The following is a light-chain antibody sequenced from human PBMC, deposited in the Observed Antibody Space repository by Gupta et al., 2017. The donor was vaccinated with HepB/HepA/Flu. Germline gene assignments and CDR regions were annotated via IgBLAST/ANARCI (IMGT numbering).Light chain of an antibody. V-gene: IGLV2-11*01. J-gene: IGLJ3*02. Sequence: QSALTHPRSAYGSPGQSVTISYTGTSSDIGGYNHWSWYQQHPGKVPKVMIYDVNKRPSRVPDRFSGSKSGNTASLTISGLQAEDEADYYCCSYGGSYSFWVFGGGTKLTVL. CDR2: DVN. CDR1: SSDIGGYNH. CDR3: CSYGGSYSFWV.